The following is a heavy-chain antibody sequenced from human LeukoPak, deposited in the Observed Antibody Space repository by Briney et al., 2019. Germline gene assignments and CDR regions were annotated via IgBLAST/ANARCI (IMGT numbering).Heavy chain of an antibody. CDR2: ICATGST. CDR1: GGSISSYY. V-gene: IGHV4-4*07. D-gene: IGHD3-10*01. CDR3: ARAPSYSYYFDY. J-gene: IGHJ4*02. Sequence: SETLSLTCTVSGGSISSYYWSWIRQPAGKGLEWIGRICATGSTNYNPSLKSRVSMSLDTSKNQFSLRLSSVTAADTAVYYCARAPSYSYYFDYWGQGTLVTVSS.